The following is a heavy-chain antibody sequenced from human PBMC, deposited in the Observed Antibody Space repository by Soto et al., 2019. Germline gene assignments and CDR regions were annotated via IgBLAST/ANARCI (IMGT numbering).Heavy chain of an antibody. D-gene: IGHD3-22*01. CDR3: ARGPAYYYDSSGYSY. CDR2: IYYSGST. V-gene: IGHV4-30-4*01. Sequence: SETLSLTCTVSGGSISSGDHYWSWIRQPPGKGLEWIGYIYYSGSTYYNPSLKSRVAISVDTPKNRFSLKLNSVTAADTAVYYCARGPAYYYDSSGYSYWGQGTLVTVSS. J-gene: IGHJ4*02. CDR1: GGSISSGDHY.